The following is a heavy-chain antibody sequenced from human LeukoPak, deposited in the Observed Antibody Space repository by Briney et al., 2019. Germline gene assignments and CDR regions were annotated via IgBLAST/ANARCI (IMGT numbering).Heavy chain of an antibody. V-gene: IGHV3-53*05. CDR3: AREFRTDYGGNSPMDY. CDR1: GFTVSSNY. D-gene: IGHD4-23*01. J-gene: IGHJ4*02. CDR2: IYSGGST. Sequence: GGSLRLSCAASGFTVSSNYMSWVRQAPGQGLEWVSVIYSGGSTYYADSVKGRFTISRDNSKNTLYLQMNSLRAEDTAVYYCAREFRTDYGGNSPMDYWGQGTLVTVSS.